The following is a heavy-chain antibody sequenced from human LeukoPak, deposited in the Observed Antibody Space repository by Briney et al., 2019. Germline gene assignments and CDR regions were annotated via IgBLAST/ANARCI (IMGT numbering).Heavy chain of an antibody. V-gene: IGHV3-30*04. CDR1: GFAFRTYS. J-gene: IGHJ4*02. D-gene: IGHD1-26*01. CDR3: AREERVGATYYLAA. CDR2: ITYDGKVQ. Sequence: GRSLKLSCAASGFAFRTYSMHWVRQAPGKGLEWLAVITYDGKVQHYTDSVKGQSTVSRDNSKKTLYLQMISLRPEDTAFYYCAREERVGATYYLAAWGRGTLVTVSS.